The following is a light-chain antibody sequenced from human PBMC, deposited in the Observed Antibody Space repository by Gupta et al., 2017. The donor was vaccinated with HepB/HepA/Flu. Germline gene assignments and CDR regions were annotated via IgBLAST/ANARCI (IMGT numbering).Light chain of an antibody. CDR1: QSVSSN. Sequence: EIVMTQSPATLSVSPGERVTLSCRASQSVSSNLAWYQQKPGQAPRLLIYGASTRATDIPARFSGSGSGTEFTLTISSLQSEDFAVYYCQQYNNWLSTFGPGTRLDIK. CDR2: GAS. J-gene: IGKJ5*01. V-gene: IGKV3-15*01. CDR3: QQYNNWLST.